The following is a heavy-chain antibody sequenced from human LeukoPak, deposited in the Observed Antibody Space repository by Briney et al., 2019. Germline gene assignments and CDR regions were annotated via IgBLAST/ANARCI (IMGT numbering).Heavy chain of an antibody. V-gene: IGHV3-21*01. CDR3: ARSYDYVWGSYRPFYYFDY. CDR1: GFTFSSYS. Sequence: RPGGSLRLSCAASGFTFSSYSMNWVRQAPGKGLEWVSSISSSTIYTYYADSVKGRFTISRDNAKNSLYLQMNSLRAEDTAVYYCARSYDYVWGSYRPFYYFDYWGQGTLVTVSS. CDR2: ISSSTIYT. J-gene: IGHJ4*02. D-gene: IGHD3-16*02.